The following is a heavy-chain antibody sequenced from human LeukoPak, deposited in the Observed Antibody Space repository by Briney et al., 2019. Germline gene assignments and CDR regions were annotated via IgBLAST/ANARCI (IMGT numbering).Heavy chain of an antibody. CDR2: ITGSGGST. J-gene: IGHJ4*02. D-gene: IGHD3-22*01. Sequence: GGSLRLSCAASGFTFSSNAMSWVRQAPGKGLEWVSAITGSGGSTYYADSVKGRFTISRDNSKNTLYLQMNSLRAEDTAVYYCAKDRGVVVSYYFAYWGQGTLVTVSA. V-gene: IGHV3-23*01. CDR1: GFTFSSNA. CDR3: AKDRGVVVSYYFAY.